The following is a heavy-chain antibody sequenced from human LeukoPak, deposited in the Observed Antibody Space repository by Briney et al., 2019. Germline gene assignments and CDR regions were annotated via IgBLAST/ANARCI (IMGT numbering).Heavy chain of an antibody. D-gene: IGHD3-22*01. J-gene: IGHJ4*02. CDR2: INQSGST. V-gene: IGHV4-34*01. CDR3: ARVLNSSGYYSHFDY. Sequence: PSGTLSLTCAVYGGSFSGYYWSWIRQSPGKGLEWIGEINQSGSTNYNPSLKSRVTISVDTSKNQFSLKLSSVTAADTAVYYCARVLNSSGYYSHFDYWGQGTLVTVSS. CDR1: GGSFSGYY.